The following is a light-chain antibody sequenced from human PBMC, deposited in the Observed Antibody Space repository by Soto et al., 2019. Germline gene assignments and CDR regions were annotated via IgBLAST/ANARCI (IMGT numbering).Light chain of an antibody. CDR2: RDH. CDR3: AAWDDSLNGRV. J-gene: IGLJ3*02. CDR1: SSNIGSNT. V-gene: IGLV1-44*01. Sequence: QSVLTQPPSASGTPGQRVTISCSGSSSNIGSNTVNWYQQLPGTAPKLLIFRDHQRPSGVPDRFSGSKSGTSASLAISGLQSEDEADYYCAAWDDSLNGRVFGGGTKLTVL.